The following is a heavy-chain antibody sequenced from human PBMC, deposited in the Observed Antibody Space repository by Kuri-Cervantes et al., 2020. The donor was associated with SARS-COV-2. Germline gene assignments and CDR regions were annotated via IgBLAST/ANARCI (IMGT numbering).Heavy chain of an antibody. J-gene: IGHJ1*01. Sequence: GGSLRLSCTASGFIVSSSYMSWVRQAPGKGLEWVSIIYAGGGTYYADSVKGQLTISRDISKNTVFLQMNRLRPEDTAVYYCARSCTYARCSEYFQHWGQGTLVTVSS. V-gene: IGHV3-66*02. CDR3: ARSCTYARCSEYFQH. CDR2: IYAGGGT. D-gene: IGHD2-8*01. CDR1: GFIVSSSY.